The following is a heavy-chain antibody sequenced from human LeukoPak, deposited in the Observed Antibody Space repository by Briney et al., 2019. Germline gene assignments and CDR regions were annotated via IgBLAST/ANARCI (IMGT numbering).Heavy chain of an antibody. CDR1: GFTFSDYY. CDR2: ISSSGSTI. D-gene: IGHD4-17*01. Sequence: GSLRLSCAASGFTFSDYYMSWIRQAPGNGLEWVSYISSSGSTIYYADSVKGRFTVSRDNAKNSLYLQMNSLRAEDTAVYYCARGLRAVTHYFDYWGQGTLVTVSS. CDR3: ARGLRAVTHYFDY. J-gene: IGHJ4*02. V-gene: IGHV3-11*01.